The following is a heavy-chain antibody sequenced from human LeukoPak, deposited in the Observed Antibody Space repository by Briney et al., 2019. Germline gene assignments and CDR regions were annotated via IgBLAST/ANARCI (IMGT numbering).Heavy chain of an antibody. D-gene: IGHD2-21*01. V-gene: IGHV4-39*01. Sequence: SETLSLTCTVSGGSISSNSHYWAWIRQPPGKGLEWIGSIHYSGSTFYSPSLKSRVTISVDTSKNQFSLILTSVTASDTAAYYCAREEASVGDYWGQGILVTVSS. J-gene: IGHJ4*02. CDR3: AREEASVGDY. CDR2: IHYSGST. CDR1: GGSISSNSHY.